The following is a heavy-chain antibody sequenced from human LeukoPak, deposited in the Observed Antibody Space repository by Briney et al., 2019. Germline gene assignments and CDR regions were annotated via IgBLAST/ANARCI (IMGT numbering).Heavy chain of an antibody. CDR3: ARVRSVGGNPHAFNI. CDR2: ISGSGGST. Sequence: GGSLRLSCAASGFTFSSYAMSWVRQAPGKGLEWVSAISGSGGSTYYADSVKGRFTISRDNSKNTLYLQMNSLRVEDTALYYCARVRSVGGNPHAFNIWGQGTMVTVSS. J-gene: IGHJ3*02. V-gene: IGHV3-23*01. D-gene: IGHD4-23*01. CDR1: GFTFSSYA.